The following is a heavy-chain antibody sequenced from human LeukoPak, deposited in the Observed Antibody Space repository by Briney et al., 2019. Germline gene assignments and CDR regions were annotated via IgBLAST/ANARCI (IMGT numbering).Heavy chain of an antibody. CDR3: ARDRTAPPGSFYYDSSGQRVGFDY. V-gene: IGHV1-18*01. Sequence: ASVKVSCKASGYTFTSYGISWVRQAPGQGLEWMGWISAYNGNTNYAQKLQGRVTMTTDTSTSTAYMELRSLRSDDTAVYYCARDRTAPPGSFYYDSSGQRVGFDYWGQGTLVTVSS. CDR2: ISAYNGNT. CDR1: GYTFTSYG. D-gene: IGHD3-22*01. J-gene: IGHJ4*02.